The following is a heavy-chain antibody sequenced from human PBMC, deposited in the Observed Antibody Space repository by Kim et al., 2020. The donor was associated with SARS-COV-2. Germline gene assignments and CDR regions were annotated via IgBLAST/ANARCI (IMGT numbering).Heavy chain of an antibody. J-gene: IGHJ4*02. Sequence: TAYAASVKGRFTISRDDSKNTAYLQMNSLKTEDTAVYYCTGSGGNSPFDYWGQGTLVTVSS. CDR2: T. V-gene: IGHV3-73*01. CDR3: TGSGGNSPFDY. D-gene: IGHD2-21*02.